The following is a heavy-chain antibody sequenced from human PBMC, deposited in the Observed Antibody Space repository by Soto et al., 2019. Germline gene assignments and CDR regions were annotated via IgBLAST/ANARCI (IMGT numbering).Heavy chain of an antibody. J-gene: IGHJ4*02. Sequence: SETLSLTCTVSGGSISSYYWSWIRQPPGKGLEWIGYIYYSGSTNYNPSLKSRVTISVDTSKNQFSLKLSSVTAADTAVYYCASLQYNLHYWGQGTLVTVSS. D-gene: IGHD1-1*01. CDR1: GGSISSYY. V-gene: IGHV4-59*01. CDR3: ASLQYNLHY. CDR2: IYYSGST.